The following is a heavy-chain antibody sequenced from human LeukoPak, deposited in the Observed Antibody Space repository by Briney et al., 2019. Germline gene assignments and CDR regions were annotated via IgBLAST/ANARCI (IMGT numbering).Heavy chain of an antibody. D-gene: IGHD2-2*01. CDR1: GYTFTSYG. V-gene: IGHV1-18*01. CDR3: ARVSVRCSSTSCYLASWFDP. CDR2: ISAYNGNT. J-gene: IGHJ5*02. Sequence: GASVKVSCKASGYTFTSYGISWVRQAPGQGLEWMGWISAYNGNTNYAQKLQGRVTMTTATSTSTAYMELRSLRSDDTAVYYCARVSVRCSSTSCYLASWFDPWGQGTLVTVSS.